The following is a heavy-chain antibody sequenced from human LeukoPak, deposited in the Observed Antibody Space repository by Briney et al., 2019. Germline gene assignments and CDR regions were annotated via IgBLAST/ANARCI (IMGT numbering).Heavy chain of an antibody. D-gene: IGHD3-22*01. CDR3: AKGSGPITMIVARGAFDI. CDR1: GFTFSSYA. J-gene: IGHJ3*02. Sequence: GGSLRLSCAASGFTFSSYAMSWVRQAPGKGLEWVSAISGSGGSTYYADSVKGRFTISRDNSKNTLYLQMNSLRAEDTAVYYCAKGSGPITMIVARGAFDIWGQGTMVTVSS. CDR2: ISGSGGST. V-gene: IGHV3-23*01.